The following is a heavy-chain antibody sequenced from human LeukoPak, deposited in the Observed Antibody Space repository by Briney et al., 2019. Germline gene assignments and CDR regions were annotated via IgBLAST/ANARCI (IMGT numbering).Heavy chain of an antibody. CDR3: ARRILVSGAVFFDF. J-gene: IGHJ4*02. CDR2: IYPGDSDT. Sequence: GESPKISCKGSGYSFTSYWIGWVRQMPGKGLEWMGIIYPGDSDTRYSPSFQGQVTVSGDKSISTAYLQWSSLKASDTAMYYCARRILVSGAVFFDFWGQGTLVTVSS. D-gene: IGHD6-19*01. CDR1: GYSFTSYW. V-gene: IGHV5-51*01.